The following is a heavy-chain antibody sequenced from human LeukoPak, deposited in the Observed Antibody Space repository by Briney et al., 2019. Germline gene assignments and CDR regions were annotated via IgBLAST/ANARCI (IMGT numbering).Heavy chain of an antibody. CDR3: ARDYYGSGSGFDY. Sequence: GSLRLSCAASGFTFSSYSMNWVHQAPGKGLEWVSSISSSSSYIYYADSVKGRFTISRDNAKNSLYLQMNSLRAEDTAVYYCARDYYGSGSGFDYWGQGTLVTVSS. CDR1: GFTFSSYS. V-gene: IGHV3-21*01. J-gene: IGHJ4*02. CDR2: ISSSSSYI. D-gene: IGHD3-10*01.